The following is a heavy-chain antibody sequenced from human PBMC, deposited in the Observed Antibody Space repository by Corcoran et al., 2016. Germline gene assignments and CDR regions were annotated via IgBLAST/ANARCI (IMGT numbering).Heavy chain of an antibody. CDR1: GFTFSSYA. J-gene: IGHJ3*02. CDR2: ISGSGGST. V-gene: IGHV3-23*01. CDR3: EKARVGYDFWSGHEGDAFDI. D-gene: IGHD3-3*01. Sequence: EVQLLESGGGLVQPGGSLRLSCAASGFTFSSYAMSWVRQAPGKGLEWVSAISGSGGSTYYADAVKGRFTISRDNAKNKLYLQMNSLRAEDTDVYYCEKARVGYDFWSGHEGDAFDIWGQGTMVTVSS.